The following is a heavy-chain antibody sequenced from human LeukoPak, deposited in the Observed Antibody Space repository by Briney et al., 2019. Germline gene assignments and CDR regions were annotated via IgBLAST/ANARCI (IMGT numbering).Heavy chain of an antibody. CDR3: ARVWAQYQLDP. V-gene: IGHV3-30-3*01. Sequence: GGSLRLSCAASGFTFSSYAMHWVRQAPGKGLEWVAVISYDGSNKYYADSVKGRFTISRDNSKNTLYLQMNSLRAEDTAVYYCARVWAQYQLDPWGQGTLVTVSS. D-gene: IGHD2-2*01. CDR2: ISYDGSNK. CDR1: GFTFSSYA. J-gene: IGHJ5*02.